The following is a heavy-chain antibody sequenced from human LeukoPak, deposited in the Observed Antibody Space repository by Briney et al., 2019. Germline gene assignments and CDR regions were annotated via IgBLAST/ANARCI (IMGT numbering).Heavy chain of an antibody. CDR2: LYSAGGT. D-gene: IGHD1-1*01. CDR1: GLTINANY. Sequence: PGASLRLSCAVSGLTINANYMSWVRQGPGKGLEGVSVLYSAGGTYYADFVKGRFIISRDNSRNTLYLQMNSLTVEDTAVYFCARDRALAQFDYWGQGTLVTVSS. J-gene: IGHJ4*02. CDR3: ARDRALAQFDY. V-gene: IGHV3-53*01.